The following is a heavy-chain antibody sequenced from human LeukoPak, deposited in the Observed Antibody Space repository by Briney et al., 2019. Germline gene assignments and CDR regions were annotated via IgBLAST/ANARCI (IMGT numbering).Heavy chain of an antibody. CDR3: ARARDYYDSSGYYYCSWFDP. CDR1: GGTFSSYA. V-gene: IGHV1-69*06. CDR2: IIPIFGTA. J-gene: IGHJ5*02. Sequence: GVSVKVSCKASGGTFSSYAISWVRQAPGQGLEWMGGIIPIFGTANYAQKFQGRVTITADKSTSTAYMELSSLRSEDTAVYYCARARDYYDSSGYYYCSWFDPWGQGTLVTVSS. D-gene: IGHD3-22*01.